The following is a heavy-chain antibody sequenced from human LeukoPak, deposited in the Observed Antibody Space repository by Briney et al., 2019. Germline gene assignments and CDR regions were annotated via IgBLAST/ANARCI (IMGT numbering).Heavy chain of an antibody. CDR1: GYTFTGYD. Sequence: ASVKVSCKASGYTFTGYDMHWVRQAPGQGLEWMGRINPNSGGTNYAQKFQGRVTMTRDTSISIAYMELSSLRSEDTAVYYCATSPELGATTKGFDYWGQGTLVTVSS. CDR3: ATSPELGATTKGFDY. CDR2: INPNSGGT. J-gene: IGHJ4*02. V-gene: IGHV1-2*06. D-gene: IGHD1-26*01.